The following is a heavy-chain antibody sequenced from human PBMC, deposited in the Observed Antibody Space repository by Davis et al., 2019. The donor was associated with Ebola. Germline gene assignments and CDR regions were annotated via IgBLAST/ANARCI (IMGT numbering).Heavy chain of an antibody. CDR3: ARLNSSSWYGYYYYYMDV. V-gene: IGHV4-59*01. Sequence: ESLKISCAASGFTFSSYAMSWIRQPPGKGLEWIGYIYYSGSTNYNPSLKSRVTISVDTSKNQFSLKLSSVTAADTAVYYCARLNSSSWYGYYYYYMDVWGKGTTVTVSS. J-gene: IGHJ6*03. CDR1: GFTFSSYA. CDR2: IYYSGST. D-gene: IGHD6-13*01.